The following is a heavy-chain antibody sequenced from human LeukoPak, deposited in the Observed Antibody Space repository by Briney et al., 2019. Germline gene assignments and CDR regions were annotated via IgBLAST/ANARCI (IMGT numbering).Heavy chain of an antibody. CDR2: INAGNGNT. Sequence: GASVKVSCKASGYTFTSYAMHWVRQAPGQRLEWMGWINAGNGNTKYSQKFQGRVTITRDTSASTAYMELRSLRSDDTAVYYCARGPPIVGATDFDYWGQGTLVTLSS. V-gene: IGHV1-3*01. CDR1: GYTFTSYA. J-gene: IGHJ4*02. D-gene: IGHD1-26*01. CDR3: ARGPPIVGATDFDY.